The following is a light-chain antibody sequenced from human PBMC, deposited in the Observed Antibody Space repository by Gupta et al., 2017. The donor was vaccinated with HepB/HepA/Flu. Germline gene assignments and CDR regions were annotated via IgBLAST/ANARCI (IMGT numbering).Light chain of an antibody. J-gene: IGKJ3*01. Sequence: DIQFTQSPSFLSASVGDRVTLTCRASQSISSYLAWYQQKPGKAPKLLIYAASTLQSGVPSRFSGSGSGTEFTLTISSLQPEDFATYYCQQLISYPLTFGPGTKVDIK. CDR1: QSISSY. V-gene: IGKV1-9*01. CDR3: QQLISYPLT. CDR2: AAS.